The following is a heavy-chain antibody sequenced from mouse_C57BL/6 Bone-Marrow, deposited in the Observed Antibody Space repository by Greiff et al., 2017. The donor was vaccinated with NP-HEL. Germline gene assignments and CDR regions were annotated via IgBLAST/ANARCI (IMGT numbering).Heavy chain of an antibody. J-gene: IGHJ4*01. Sequence: QVQLQQSGAELVKPGASVKMSCKASGYTFTTYPIQWMKQSPGKCLEWIGNFHPYNVDTKYNEKFKGKATLTVEKSSSTVYSDLSRLTSDDSAVYYCARRSNCDYAMDYWGQGTSVTVSA. V-gene: IGHV1-47*01. CDR1: GYTFTTYP. CDR3: ARRSNCDYAMDY. D-gene: IGHD1-1*01. CDR2: FHPYNVDT.